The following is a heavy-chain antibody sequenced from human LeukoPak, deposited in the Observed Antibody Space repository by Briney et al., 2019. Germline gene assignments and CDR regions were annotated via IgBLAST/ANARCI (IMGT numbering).Heavy chain of an antibody. CDR3: ARSGGRSWREEFDY. Sequence: PGGSLRLSCAASGFTISNYAMSWVRQAPRKGLEWVSAISGSDGSTYYADSVKGRFTISRDDSKKMLYLQMNSLRAEDTAMYYCARSGGRSWREEFDYWGQGTLVTVSS. J-gene: IGHJ4*02. CDR2: ISGSDGST. V-gene: IGHV3-23*01. D-gene: IGHD3-10*01. CDR1: GFTISNYA.